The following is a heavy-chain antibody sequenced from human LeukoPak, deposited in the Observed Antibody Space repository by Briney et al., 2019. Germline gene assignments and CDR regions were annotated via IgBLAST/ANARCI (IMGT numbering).Heavy chain of an antibody. CDR1: GFTFSSYG. Sequence: GGSLRLSCAASGFTFSSYGMSWVRQAPGKGLEWVSAISGSGGSTHYADSVRGRFTISRDNAKNSLYLQMNSLRDEDTAVYYCASRDYFDYWGQGTLVTVSS. CDR3: ASRDYFDY. J-gene: IGHJ4*02. V-gene: IGHV3-23*01. CDR2: ISGSGGST.